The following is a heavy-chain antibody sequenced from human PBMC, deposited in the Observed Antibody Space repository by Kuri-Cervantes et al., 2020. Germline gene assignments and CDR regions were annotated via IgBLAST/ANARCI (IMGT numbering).Heavy chain of an antibody. CDR1: GGSISSSSYY. CDR2: IYYSGST. V-gene: IGHV4-39*07. J-gene: IGHJ4*02. CDR3: ARARGTAGTFDY. Sequence: SETLSLTCTVSGGSISSSSYYWGWIRQPPGKGLEWIGSIYYSGSTYYNPSLKSRVTISVDTSKNQFSLKLSSVTAADTAVYYCARARGTAGTFDYWGQGTLVTVSS. D-gene: IGHD1-1*01.